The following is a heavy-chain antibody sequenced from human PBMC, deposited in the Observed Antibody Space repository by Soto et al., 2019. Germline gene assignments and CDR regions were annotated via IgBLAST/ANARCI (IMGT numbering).Heavy chain of an antibody. D-gene: IGHD3-22*01. CDR2: IIPIFGTA. V-gene: IGHV1-69*13. CDR1: GGTFSSYA. CDR3: ARDRERAYYDSSGYFSPPSGAYYYYGMDV. J-gene: IGHJ6*02. Sequence: ASVKVSCKASGGTFSSYAISWVRQAPGQGLEWMGGIIPIFGTANYAQKFQGRVTITADESTSTAYMELSSLRSEDTAVYYCARDRERAYYDSSGYFSPPSGAYYYYGMDVWGQGTTVTVSS.